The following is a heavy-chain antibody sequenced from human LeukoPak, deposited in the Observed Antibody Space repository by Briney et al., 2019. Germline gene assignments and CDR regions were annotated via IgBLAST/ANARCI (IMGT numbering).Heavy chain of an antibody. D-gene: IGHD3-22*01. V-gene: IGHV4-61*01. CDR1: GGSVSSGSYY. CDR3: ARGYYDSSGFDY. Sequence: PSETLSLTCTVSGGSVSSGSYYWSWIRQPPGKGLEWIGYIYYSGSTNYNPSLKSRVTISVDTSKNQFSLKLSSVTAADTAVYYCARGYYDSSGFDYWGQGTLVTVSS. CDR2: IYYSGST. J-gene: IGHJ4*02.